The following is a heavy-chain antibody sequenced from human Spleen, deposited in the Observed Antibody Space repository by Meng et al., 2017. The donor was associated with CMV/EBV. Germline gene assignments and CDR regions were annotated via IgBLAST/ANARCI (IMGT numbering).Heavy chain of an antibody. D-gene: IGHD3-9*01. CDR1: GYPFTGYS. V-gene: IGHV1-2*06. CDR2: INPNSGGT. Sequence: GYPFTGYSMRWVRQAPGHGLEWMGRINPNSGGTNYAQKFQGRVTMTRDTSISTAYMELSRLRSDDTAVYYCAREPFLRYFDWCFDYWGQGTLVTVSS. J-gene: IGHJ4*02. CDR3: AREPFLRYFDWCFDY.